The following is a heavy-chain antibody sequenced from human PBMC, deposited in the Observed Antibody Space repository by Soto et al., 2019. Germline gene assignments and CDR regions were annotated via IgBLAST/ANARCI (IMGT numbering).Heavy chain of an antibody. CDR2: ISYDGSNK. J-gene: IGHJ4*02. V-gene: IGHV3-30*18. CDR3: AKGDSGWYYFDY. CDR1: GFTFSSYG. Sequence: QVQLVESGGGVVQPGRSLRLSCAASGFTFSSYGMHWVRQAPGKGLEWVAVISYDGSNKYYADSVKGRFTISRDNSKNTRYLQLNSLRAEDTAVYYCAKGDSGWYYFDYWGQGTLVTVSS. D-gene: IGHD6-19*01.